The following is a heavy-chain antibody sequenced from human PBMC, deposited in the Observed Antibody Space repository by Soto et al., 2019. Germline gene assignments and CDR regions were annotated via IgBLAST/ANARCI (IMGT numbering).Heavy chain of an antibody. CDR3: VRTPREPDY. V-gene: IGHV3-11*06. Sequence: GGSLRLSCEASGFTFSDYYMNWIRQAPGKGLEWVSYISGSSGDTNYADSVRGRFTISRDNTKNSLYLQMNSLRADDTAIYYCVRTPREPDYWGQGTLVTVSS. CDR2: ISGSSGDT. D-gene: IGHD1-26*01. J-gene: IGHJ4*02. CDR1: GFTFSDYY.